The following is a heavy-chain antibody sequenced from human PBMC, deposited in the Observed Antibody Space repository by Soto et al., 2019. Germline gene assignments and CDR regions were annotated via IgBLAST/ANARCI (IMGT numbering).Heavy chain of an antibody. CDR1: GFTVSSNY. Sequence: GGSLRLSCAASGFTVSSNYMSWVRQAPGKGLEWVSVIYSGGSTYYADSVKGRFTISRDNSKNTLYLQMNSLRAEDTAVYYCARISKGAYYYYGMDVWGQGTTVTVSS. J-gene: IGHJ6*02. D-gene: IGHD3-16*01. CDR2: IYSGGST. CDR3: ARISKGAYYYYGMDV. V-gene: IGHV3-53*01.